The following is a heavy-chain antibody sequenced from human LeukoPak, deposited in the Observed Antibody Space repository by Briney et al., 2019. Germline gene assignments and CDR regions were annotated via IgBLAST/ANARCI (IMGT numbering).Heavy chain of an antibody. CDR2: IMPLFGTA. Sequence: SVKVSCKTSGGTFNNSAISWVRQAPGQGLEWLGGIMPLFGTAGYAQKFQGRVTITKDESTRTVYLELTSLTSDDTAVYYCARDYYGSGSYGPSYYYYYMDVWGKGTTVTVSS. J-gene: IGHJ6*03. V-gene: IGHV1-69*05. CDR3: ARDYYGSGSYGPSYYYYYMDV. CDR1: GGTFNNSA. D-gene: IGHD3-10*01.